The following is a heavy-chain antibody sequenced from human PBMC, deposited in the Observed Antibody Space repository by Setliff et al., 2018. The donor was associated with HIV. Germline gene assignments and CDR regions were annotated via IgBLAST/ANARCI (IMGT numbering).Heavy chain of an antibody. J-gene: IGHJ6*02. CDR1: GYSISSGYY. CDR3: ARDDSSGWHFYYYYGMDV. Sequence: SETRSLTGTVSGYSISSGYYWGWIRQPPGKGLEWIGSIYHSGSTYYNPSLKSRVTISVDTSKNQFSLKLSSVTAADTAAYYCARDDSSGWHFYYYYGMDVLGQGTTVTVSS. V-gene: IGHV4-38-2*02. D-gene: IGHD6-19*01. CDR2: IYHSGST.